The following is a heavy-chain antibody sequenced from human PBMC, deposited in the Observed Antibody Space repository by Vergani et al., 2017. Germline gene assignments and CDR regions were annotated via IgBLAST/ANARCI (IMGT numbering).Heavy chain of an antibody. CDR1: GFSFSGYW. CDR3: AKDNVPGYYDSSGYCDY. V-gene: IGHV3-74*01. CDR2: IKSDGSIT. D-gene: IGHD3-22*01. J-gene: IGHJ4*02. Sequence: EVQLVESGGGLIHPGGSLRLSCEGSGFSFSGYWMHWVRQSPEKGLVWVSRIKSDGSITNYADSVKGRFTISRDNAKNTLYLQMNNLRAADTAVYYCAKDNVPGYYDSSGYCDYWGQGTLVTVSS.